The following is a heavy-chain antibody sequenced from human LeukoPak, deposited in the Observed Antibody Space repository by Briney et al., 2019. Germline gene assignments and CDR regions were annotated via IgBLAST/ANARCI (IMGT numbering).Heavy chain of an antibody. CDR1: GYTFTDYY. CDR3: AGGVAGPYYYYYMDV. CDR2: INPNSGGT. D-gene: IGHD6-19*01. J-gene: IGHJ6*03. Sequence: ASVKVSCKASGYTFTDYYMHWVRQAPGQGLEWMGWINPNSGGTNYAQKFQGRVTMTRDTSISTAYMELSGLTSDDTAVYYCAGGVAGPYYYYYMDVWGRGTTVTVSS. V-gene: IGHV1-2*02.